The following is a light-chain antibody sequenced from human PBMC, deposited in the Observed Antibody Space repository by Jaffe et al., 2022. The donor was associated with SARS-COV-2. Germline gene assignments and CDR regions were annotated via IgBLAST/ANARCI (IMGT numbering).Light chain of an antibody. J-gene: IGKJ1*01. V-gene: IGKV3-15*01. Sequence: EIVMTQSPATLSVSPGERATLSCRASQSVSSNVAWYQQKPGQAPRLLIYGASTRATGIPARFSGSGSGTEFTLTISSLESEDFAVYYCQQYKNWPPQMFGQGTKVEIK. CDR1: QSVSSN. CDR2: GAS. CDR3: QQYKNWPPQM.